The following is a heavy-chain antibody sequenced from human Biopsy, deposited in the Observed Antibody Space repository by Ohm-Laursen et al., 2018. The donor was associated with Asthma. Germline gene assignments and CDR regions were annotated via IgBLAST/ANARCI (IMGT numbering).Heavy chain of an antibody. CDR2: ISYGGKT. V-gene: IGHV4-39*01. Sequence: GTLSLTCAVSGGSMTPTSHYWDWIRQALGKGLEWIGYISYGGKTSYNPSLKNRVTISRDTSKNQFSLRLTSVTAADTAVYFCARRITIFGVVQKDHGMDAWGQGTTVIVSS. CDR1: GGSMTPTSHY. J-gene: IGHJ6*02. D-gene: IGHD3-3*01. CDR3: ARRITIFGVVQKDHGMDA.